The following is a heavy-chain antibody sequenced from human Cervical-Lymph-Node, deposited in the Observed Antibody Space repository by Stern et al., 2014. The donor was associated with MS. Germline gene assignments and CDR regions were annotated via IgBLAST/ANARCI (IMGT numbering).Heavy chain of an antibody. CDR2: IDWDDDR. J-gene: IGHJ6*02. V-gene: IGHV2-70*11. Sequence: ESGPALVKPTQTLTLTCTFSGFALSTSGMCVSWIRQPPGKALEWLARIDWDDDRYYSPSLKTRLTISKDTSKNQVVLTMTDMDPVATATYYCARIKFGDYDYGMDVWGQGTTVTVSS. CDR1: GFALSTSGMC. D-gene: IGHD3-16*01. CDR3: ARIKFGDYDYGMDV.